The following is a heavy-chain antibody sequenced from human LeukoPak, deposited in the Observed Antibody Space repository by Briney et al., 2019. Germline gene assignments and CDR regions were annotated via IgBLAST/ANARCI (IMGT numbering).Heavy chain of an antibody. V-gene: IGHV1-2*02. D-gene: IGHD2-2*01. CDR3: ARAVGHIVVVPAAGFDY. Sequence: ASVKVSCKASGYTFTGYYMHWVRQAHGQGLEWMGWINPNSGGTNYAQKFQGRVTMTRDTSISTAYMELSRLRSDDTAVYYCARAVGHIVVVPAAGFDYWGQGTLVTVSS. J-gene: IGHJ4*02. CDR2: INPNSGGT. CDR1: GYTFTGYY.